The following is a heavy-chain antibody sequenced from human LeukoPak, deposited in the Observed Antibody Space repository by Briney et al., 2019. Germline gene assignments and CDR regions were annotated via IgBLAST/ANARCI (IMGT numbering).Heavy chain of an antibody. J-gene: IGHJ4*02. CDR3: ARWQHGPRYFDY. D-gene: IGHD5-24*01. CDR2: TYYLSKWYN. Sequence: SQTLSLTCAISGDSVSTNSAAWNWMRQSPSRGLEWLGRTYYLSKWYNEYAVSVRSRITINPDTSKNHFSLHLNSVTPEDTAVYYCARWQHGPRYFDYWDQGTLVTVSS. CDR1: GDSVSTNSAA. V-gene: IGHV6-1*01.